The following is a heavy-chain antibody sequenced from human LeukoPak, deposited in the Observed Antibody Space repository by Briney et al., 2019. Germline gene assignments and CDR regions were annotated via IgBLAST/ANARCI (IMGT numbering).Heavy chain of an antibody. CDR3: AARVRGGSGTYDY. J-gene: IGHJ4*02. Sequence: ASVKVSCKASGFTFTGSAMQWVRQARGQRLEWIGWIVGGSGNTNYAQKFQERVTITRDMSPGTAYMQLSSLRFEDTAVYFCAARVRGGSGTYDYWGQGTLVTVSS. V-gene: IGHV1-58*02. D-gene: IGHD3-10*01. CDR1: GFTFTGSA. CDR2: IVGGSGNT.